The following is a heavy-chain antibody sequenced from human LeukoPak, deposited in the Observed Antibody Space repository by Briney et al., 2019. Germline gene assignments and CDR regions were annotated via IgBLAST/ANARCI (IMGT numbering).Heavy chain of an antibody. CDR1: GFTFSGYA. CDR3: GNRGPDYYYDY. V-gene: IGHV3-23*01. J-gene: IGHJ4*02. Sequence: GGSLRLSCAASGFTFSGYAMSWVRQAPGKWLEWVSAITSTGGSTYYADSVRGRFTISRDNSKNTLYLQMNSLRAEDTAVYYCGNRGPDYYYDYWGQGTLVTVSS. CDR2: ITSTGGST. D-gene: IGHD3-10*01.